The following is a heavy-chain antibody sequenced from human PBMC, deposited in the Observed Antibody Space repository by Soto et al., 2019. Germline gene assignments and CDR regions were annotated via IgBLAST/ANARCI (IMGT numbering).Heavy chain of an antibody. D-gene: IGHD3-3*01. Sequence: ASVKVSCKASGYTFTSYYMHWVRQAPGQGLEWMGIINPSGGSTSYAQKFQGRVTMTRDTSTSTVYMELSSLRSEDTAVYYCARDYDFWSGYSPDPPYYYYYGMDVWGQGTTVTVSS. CDR1: GYTFTSYY. CDR2: INPSGGST. V-gene: IGHV1-46*01. CDR3: ARDYDFWSGYSPDPPYYYYYGMDV. J-gene: IGHJ6*02.